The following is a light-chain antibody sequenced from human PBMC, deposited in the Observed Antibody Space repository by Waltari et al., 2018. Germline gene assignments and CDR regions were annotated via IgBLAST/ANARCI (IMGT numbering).Light chain of an antibody. CDR3: QQFEKLPLT. J-gene: IGKJ4*01. CDR2: DAS. V-gene: IGKV1-33*01. CDR1: EDIRNF. Sequence: IQMTQSLSSLSASVGDRVTITCHASEDIRNFLNWYQLRPGQAPKLLIYDASNLRGGVPSRFSASGSGTVFSFTITNLQPEDFATYYCQQFEKLPLTFGGGTKVENK.